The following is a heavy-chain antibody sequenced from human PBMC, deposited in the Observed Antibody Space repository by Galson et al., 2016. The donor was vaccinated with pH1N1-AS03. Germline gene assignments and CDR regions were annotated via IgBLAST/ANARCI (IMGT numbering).Heavy chain of an antibody. CDR1: GFIFSNYA. CDR2: ITSRGST. Sequence: SLRLSCAASGFIFSNYAMSWVRQAPGKGLEWVSAITSRGSTYYADSVKGRFTISRDNSKNTLYLQMNSLRAEDTAVYYCAKDPIQYGGYVWYFDYWGQGTLVTVSS. V-gene: IGHV3-23*01. D-gene: IGHD4-17*01. J-gene: IGHJ4*02. CDR3: AKDPIQYGGYVWYFDY.